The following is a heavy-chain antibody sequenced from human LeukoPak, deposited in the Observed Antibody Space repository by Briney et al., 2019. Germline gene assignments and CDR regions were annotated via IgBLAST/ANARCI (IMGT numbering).Heavy chain of an antibody. Sequence: SETLSLTCTVSGGSINSYYWSWIRQTPGKGLEWIGYIYYTGSTNYSPSLKSRVTISIDTSSNQFSLRLTSVTPADTAMYYCARQNRGFLGAFEIWGQGAVVTVSS. J-gene: IGHJ3*02. CDR1: GGSINSYY. CDR3: ARQNRGFLGAFEI. V-gene: IGHV4-59*01. D-gene: IGHD3-22*01. CDR2: IYYTGST.